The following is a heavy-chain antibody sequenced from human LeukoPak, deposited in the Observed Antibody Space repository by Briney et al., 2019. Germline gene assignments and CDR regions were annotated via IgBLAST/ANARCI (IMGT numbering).Heavy chain of an antibody. Sequence: GGSLRLSCAASGFTFSDYYMSWIRQAPGKGPEWVSYISSSGSTIYYADSVKGRFTISKDNAKNSLYLQMNSLRAEDTAVYYCARAGGSTVSHSDYWGQGTLVTVSS. V-gene: IGHV3-11*04. D-gene: IGHD4-17*01. CDR3: ARAGGSTVSHSDY. J-gene: IGHJ4*02. CDR1: GFTFSDYY. CDR2: ISSSGSTI.